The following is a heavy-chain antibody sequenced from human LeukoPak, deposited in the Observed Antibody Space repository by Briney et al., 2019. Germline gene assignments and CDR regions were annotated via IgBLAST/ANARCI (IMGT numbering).Heavy chain of an antibody. Sequence: SVKVSCKASGGTFSSYAISWVRQAPGQGLEWMGGIIPIFGTANYAQKFQGRVTITADESTSTAYMELSSLRSEDTAVYYCARGLSYYDSSGYFGYWGQGTLVTVSS. CDR1: GGTFSSYA. CDR3: ARGLSYYDSSGYFGY. V-gene: IGHV1-69*13. CDR2: IIPIFGTA. D-gene: IGHD3-22*01. J-gene: IGHJ4*02.